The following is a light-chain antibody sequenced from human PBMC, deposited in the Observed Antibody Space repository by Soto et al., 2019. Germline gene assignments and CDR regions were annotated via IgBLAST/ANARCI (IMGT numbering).Light chain of an antibody. CDR3: LQHNIYPHT. J-gene: IGKJ2*01. Sequence: DIQVTQSPSTLSTSVGDRVTITCGASQSIGTWLAWYQQKPGKAPKLLIFDASTLESGVPSRFSGSGSGTDFTLTISSLQPDDFATYYCLQHNIYPHTFGQGTKLEIK. V-gene: IGKV1-5*01. CDR2: DAS. CDR1: QSIGTW.